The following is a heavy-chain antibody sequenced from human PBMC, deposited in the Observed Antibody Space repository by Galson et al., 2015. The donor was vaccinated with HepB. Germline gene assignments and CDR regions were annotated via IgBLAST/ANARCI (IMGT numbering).Heavy chain of an antibody. D-gene: IGHD3-22*01. V-gene: IGHV1-69*13. CDR2: IIPIFGTA. CDR3: ARAAYYYDSSGYDGHAFDI. CDR1: GGTFSSYA. J-gene: IGHJ3*02. Sequence: SVKVSCKASGGTFSSYAISWVRQAPGQGLEWMGGIIPIFGTANYAQKFQGRVTITADESTSTAYMELSSLRSEDTAVYYCARAAYYYDSSGYDGHAFDIWGQGTMVTVSS.